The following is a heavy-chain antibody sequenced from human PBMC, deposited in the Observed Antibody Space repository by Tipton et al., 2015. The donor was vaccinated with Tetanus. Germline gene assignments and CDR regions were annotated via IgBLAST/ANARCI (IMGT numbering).Heavy chain of an antibody. CDR2: VHYTGGT. J-gene: IGHJ4*02. Sequence: TLSLTCTVSGGSITSSDYFWGWIRQPPGKGLEWIANVHYTGGTYYSPSLQSRVTISVDTSKNQFSLRLSSVTAADTAVYYCARPTLRPVIDSWGQGTLVTVSS. CDR1: GGSITSSDYF. V-gene: IGHV4-39*01. CDR3: ARPTLRPVIDS.